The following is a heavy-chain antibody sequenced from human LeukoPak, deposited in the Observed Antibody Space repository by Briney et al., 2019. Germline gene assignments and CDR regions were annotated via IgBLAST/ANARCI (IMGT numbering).Heavy chain of an antibody. Sequence: PSETLSLTCTVSGGSISSYYWSWIRQPPGKGLEWIGYMYYTGSTNYNPSLKSRLTISVDPSKNQFSLRLSSVTAADTAVYYCARDGCPTTKSGCVGNWFDPWGQGTLVTVSS. CDR3: ARDGCPTTKSGCVGNWFDP. V-gene: IGHV4-59*01. J-gene: IGHJ5*02. CDR1: GGSISSYY. CDR2: MYYTGST. D-gene: IGHD1-26*01.